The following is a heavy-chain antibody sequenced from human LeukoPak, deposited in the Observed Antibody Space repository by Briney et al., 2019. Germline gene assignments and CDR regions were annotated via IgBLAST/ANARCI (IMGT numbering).Heavy chain of an antibody. Sequence: GGSLRFSCAASGFTFSSYSMNWVRQAPGKGLEWVSSISSSSSYIYYADSVKGRFTISRDNAKNSLYLQMNSLRAEDTAVYYCARVKGIAARISEYWGQGTLVTVSS. CDR3: ARVKGIAARISEY. D-gene: IGHD6-6*01. CDR2: ISSSSSYI. CDR1: GFTFSSYS. V-gene: IGHV3-21*01. J-gene: IGHJ4*02.